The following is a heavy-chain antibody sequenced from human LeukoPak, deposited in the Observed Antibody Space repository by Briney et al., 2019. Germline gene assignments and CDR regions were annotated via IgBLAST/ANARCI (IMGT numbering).Heavy chain of an antibody. Sequence: GGSLTLSCAASGFTFSSYAMSWVRQAPGKGLEWVSGISGSGGTKYYADSVKGRFTISRDNSKNILYLQMNSLRAEDTAVYYCAKDRGGDFYDAFDIWGQGTLVTVSS. CDR2: ISGSGGTK. CDR3: AKDRGGDFYDAFDI. V-gene: IGHV3-23*01. J-gene: IGHJ3*02. CDR1: GFTFSSYA. D-gene: IGHD2-21*01.